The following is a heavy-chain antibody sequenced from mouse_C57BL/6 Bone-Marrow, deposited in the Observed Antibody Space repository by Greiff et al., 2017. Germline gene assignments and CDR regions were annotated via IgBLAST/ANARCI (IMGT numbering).Heavy chain of an antibody. CDR2: ISSGGSYT. J-gene: IGHJ3*01. CDR3: ARPLGSWCAV. V-gene: IGHV5-6*01. Sequence: EVKLMESGGDLVKPGGSLKLSCAASGFTFSSYGMSWVRQTPDKRLEWVATISSGGSYTYYPDSVKGRFPISRDNAQNTLYLQVSSLKSEDTAMYYCARPLGSWCAVWGQGTLVTVSA. CDR1: GFTFSSYG.